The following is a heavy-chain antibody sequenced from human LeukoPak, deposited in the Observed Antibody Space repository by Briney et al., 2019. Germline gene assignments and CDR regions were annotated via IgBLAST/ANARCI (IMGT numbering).Heavy chain of an antibody. V-gene: IGHV3-21*04. J-gene: IGHJ4*02. Sequence: PGGSLRLSCAASGFTFRNYAMSWVRQAPGKGLEWVAHISTKTGSSGYADSVRSRVTISRDTARNSLYLEMNSLRVEDTAVYYCARSSVPRSALDYWGQGTLVTVSS. CDR2: ISTKTGSS. CDR3: ARSSVPRSALDY. CDR1: GFTFRNYA. D-gene: IGHD2-2*01.